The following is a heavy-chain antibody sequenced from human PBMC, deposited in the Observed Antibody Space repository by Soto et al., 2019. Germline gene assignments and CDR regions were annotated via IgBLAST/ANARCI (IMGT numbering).Heavy chain of an antibody. D-gene: IGHD6-13*01. CDR1: GYTITSYA. CDR3: ARDRREQQLVGGYDY. V-gene: IGHV1-3*01. J-gene: IGHJ4*02. CDR2: INAGNGNT. Sequence: GASVKPCCKDSGYTITSYAMHWVRQAKRQRLEWMGWINAGNGNTKYSQKFQGRVTITRDTSASTAYMELSSLRSEDTAVYYCARDRREQQLVGGYDYWGQGTLVTVSS.